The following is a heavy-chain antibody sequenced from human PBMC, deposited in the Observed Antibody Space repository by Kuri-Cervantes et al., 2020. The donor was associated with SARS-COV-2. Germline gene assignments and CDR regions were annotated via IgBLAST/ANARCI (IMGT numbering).Heavy chain of an antibody. V-gene: IGHV3-48*03. J-gene: IGHJ6*02. CDR2: ISSSGSTI. CDR1: GFTFSSYE. D-gene: IGHD3-3*01. CDR3: ARLYYDFWSGYGYYGMDV. Sequence: LSLTCAASGFTFSSYEMNWVRQAPGKGLEWVSYISSSGSTIYYADSVKGRFTISRDNSKNTLYLQMNSLRAEDTAVYYCARLYYDFWSGYGYYGMDVWGQGTTVTVSS.